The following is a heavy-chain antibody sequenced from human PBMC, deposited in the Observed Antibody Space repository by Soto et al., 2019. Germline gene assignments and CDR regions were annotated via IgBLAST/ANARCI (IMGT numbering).Heavy chain of an antibody. CDR3: SKGGLGYYYDGMDV. Sequence: EVQLLESGGGLVQPGGSLRLSCAASGFTFSSYAMSWVRQAPGKGLEWVAAVSGSGGSTYYADSVKGRFTISRDNSKNRMYLQMNSLIAEDRAVYDCSKGGLGYYYDGMDVWGQGTTVTVSS. CDR2: VSGSGGST. CDR1: GFTFSSYA. J-gene: IGHJ6*02. V-gene: IGHV3-23*01.